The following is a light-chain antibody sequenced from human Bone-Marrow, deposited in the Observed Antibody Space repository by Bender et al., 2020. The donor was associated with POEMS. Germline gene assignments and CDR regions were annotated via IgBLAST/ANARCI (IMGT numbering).Light chain of an antibody. J-gene: IGLJ1*01. CDR2: EVN. CDR1: RSDVGAYNY. V-gene: IGLV2-8*01. Sequence: QSALTQPPSASGSPGQSVTISCTGTRSDVGAYNYVSWYQQHPGKAPKLIIYEVNKRPSGVPDRFSGSKSANTASLTVSGLQAEDEAEYYCSSYTSVSTYVFGTGTKVTVL. CDR3: SSYTSVSTYV.